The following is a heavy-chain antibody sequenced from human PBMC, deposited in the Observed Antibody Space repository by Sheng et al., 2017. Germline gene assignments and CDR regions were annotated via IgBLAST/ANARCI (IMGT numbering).Heavy chain of an antibody. CDR2: ISYDGSNK. CDR3: ARDLVYYDFWSGYYP. CDR1: GFTFSSYA. J-gene: IGHJ5*02. V-gene: IGHV3-30*01. D-gene: IGHD3-3*01. Sequence: QVQLVESGGGVVQPGRSLRLSCAASGFTFSSYAMHWVRQAPGKGLEWVAVISYDGSNKYYADSVKGRFTISRDNSKNTLYLQMNSLRAEDTAVYYCARDLVYYDFWSGYYPWGQGTLVTVSS.